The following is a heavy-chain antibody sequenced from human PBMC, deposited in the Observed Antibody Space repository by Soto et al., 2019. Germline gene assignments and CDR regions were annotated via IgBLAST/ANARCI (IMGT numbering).Heavy chain of an antibody. Sequence: QVQLVESGGGVVQPGRSLRLSCAASGFTFSSYAMHWVRQAPGKGLEWVAVISYDGSNKYYADSVKGRFTISRDNSKNTLYLQMNSLRAEDTAVYYWARDPLSSSSAGYVYYWGQGTLVTVSS. J-gene: IGHJ4*02. D-gene: IGHD6-6*01. CDR3: ARDPLSSSSAGYVYY. V-gene: IGHV3-30-3*01. CDR2: ISYDGSNK. CDR1: GFTFSSYA.